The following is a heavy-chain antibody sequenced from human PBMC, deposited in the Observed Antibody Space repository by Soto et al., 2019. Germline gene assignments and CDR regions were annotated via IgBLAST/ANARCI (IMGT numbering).Heavy chain of an antibody. J-gene: IGHJ4*02. Sequence: SETLSLTCAVYGGSFSGYYWSWIRQPPGKGLEWIGEINHSGSTNYNPSLKSRVTISVDTSKNQFSLKLSSVTAADTAVYYCARHAGDGYGDYLVRHYFDYWGQGTLVTVSS. CDR3: ARHAGDGYGDYLVRHYFDY. D-gene: IGHD4-17*01. V-gene: IGHV4-34*01. CDR2: INHSGST. CDR1: GGSFSGYY.